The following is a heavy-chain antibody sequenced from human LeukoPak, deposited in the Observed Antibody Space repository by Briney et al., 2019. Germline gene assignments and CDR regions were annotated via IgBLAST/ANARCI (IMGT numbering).Heavy chain of an antibody. Sequence: GGSLRLSCAASGFTFSSYAMSWVRQAPGKGLEWVSAISGSGGSTYYADSVKGRFTIARDNSKNTLYLQMNSLRAEDTAVYYCAKDDVAVAGTPIFDYWGQGTLVTVSS. J-gene: IGHJ4*02. CDR3: AKDDVAVAGTPIFDY. D-gene: IGHD6-19*01. V-gene: IGHV3-23*01. CDR2: ISGSGGST. CDR1: GFTFSSYA.